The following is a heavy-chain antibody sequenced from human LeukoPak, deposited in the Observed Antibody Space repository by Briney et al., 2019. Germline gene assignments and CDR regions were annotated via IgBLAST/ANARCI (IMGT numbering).Heavy chain of an antibody. CDR3: ARGHQLPGANWFDP. Sequence: GGSPRLSCAASGFTFKSYDMHWVRQATGKGLEWVSAIGTAGDTYYPGSVKGRFTISRENAKNSLYLQMSSLRAEDAAVYYCARGHQLPGANWFDPWGQGTLVTVSS. D-gene: IGHD2-2*01. J-gene: IGHJ5*02. V-gene: IGHV3-13*01. CDR1: GFTFKSYD. CDR2: IGTAGDT.